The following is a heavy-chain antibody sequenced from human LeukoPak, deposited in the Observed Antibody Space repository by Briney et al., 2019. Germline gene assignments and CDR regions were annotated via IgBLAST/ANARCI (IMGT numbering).Heavy chain of an antibody. J-gene: IGHJ4*02. CDR2: IYHSGST. CDR1: GGSISSYY. CDR3: ARGAYSYALDY. V-gene: IGHV4-59*12. Sequence: PPETLSLTCSVSGGSISSYYWSWIRQPPGKGLEWIGYIYHSGSTNDNPSLKSRVTISIDTSKNQFSLRLSSVTAADTAVYYCARGAYSYALDYWGQGTLVTVSS. D-gene: IGHD5-18*01.